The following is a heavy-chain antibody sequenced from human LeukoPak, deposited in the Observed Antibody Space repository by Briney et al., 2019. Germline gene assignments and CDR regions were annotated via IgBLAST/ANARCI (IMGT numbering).Heavy chain of an antibody. D-gene: IGHD5-12*01. CDR3: TTAPEGATITEDYYFAY. J-gene: IGHJ4*02. CDR1: GRTFSSYA. Sequence: GFSVKVSCKASGRTFSSYAIVWVRHAPGKGLEWMGEVIPNFGTTNYAQKFKGRVTITTDESTSTAYLELSSLRAEDTAVYYCTTAPEGATITEDYYFAYWGQGTLVTVYS. V-gene: IGHV1-69*05. CDR2: VIPNFGTT.